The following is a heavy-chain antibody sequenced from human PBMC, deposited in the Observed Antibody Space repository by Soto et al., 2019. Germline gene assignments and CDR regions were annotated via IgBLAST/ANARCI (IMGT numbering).Heavy chain of an antibody. CDR1: GGTFSSYA. CDR2: ISAYNGNT. CDR3: ARDSHDILTAEAPLGMDV. D-gene: IGHD3-9*01. J-gene: IGHJ6*02. Sequence: QVQLVQSGAEVKKPGSSVKVSCKASGGTFSSYAISWVRQAPGQGLECMGWISAYNGNTNYAQKLQGRVTMTTDTSTSTAYMELRSLRSDDTAVYYCARDSHDILTAEAPLGMDVWGQGTTVTVSS. V-gene: IGHV1-18*01.